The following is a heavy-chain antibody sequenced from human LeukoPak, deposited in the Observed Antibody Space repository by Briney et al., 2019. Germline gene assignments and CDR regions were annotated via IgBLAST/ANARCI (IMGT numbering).Heavy chain of an antibody. CDR2: IYYSGST. V-gene: IGHV4-30-4*01. D-gene: IGHD1-26*01. Sequence: SETLSLTCTVSGGSISSGDYYWSWIRQPPGKGLEWIGYIYYSGSTYHNPSLKSRVTISVDTSKNQFSLRLSSVTAADTAVYYCAREDWAVGAPRGMDVWGQGTTVTVSS. CDR3: AREDWAVGAPRGMDV. J-gene: IGHJ6*02. CDR1: GGSISSGDYY.